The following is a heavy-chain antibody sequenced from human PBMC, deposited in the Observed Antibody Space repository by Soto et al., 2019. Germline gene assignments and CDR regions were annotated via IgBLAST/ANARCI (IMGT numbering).Heavy chain of an antibody. D-gene: IGHD6-13*01. V-gene: IGHV1-69*12. J-gene: IGHJ2*01. CDR1: GGTFSSYA. Sequence: QVQLVQSGAEVKKPGSSVKVSCKASGGTFSSYAISWVRQAPGQGLEWMGGIIPIFGTANYAQKFQGRVTITADEYTSTAYMELSSLRSEDTAVYYCAGPGYSSSWDQSWYFDLWGRGTLVTVSS. CDR2: IIPIFGTA. CDR3: AGPGYSSSWDQSWYFDL.